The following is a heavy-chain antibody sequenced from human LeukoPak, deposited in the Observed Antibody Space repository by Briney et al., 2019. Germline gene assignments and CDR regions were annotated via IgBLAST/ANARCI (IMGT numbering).Heavy chain of an antibody. CDR1: GGSFSGYY. D-gene: IGHD2-2*01. V-gene: IGHV4-34*01. J-gene: IGHJ6*02. CDR3: ARGLIVVVPAATERYYYGMDV. Sequence: PSETLSLTCAVYGGSFSGYYWSWIRQPPGKGLEWIGEINHSGSTNYNPSLKSRVTLSVDTSKNQFSLKLSSVTAADTAVYYCARGLIVVVPAATERYYYGMDVWGQGTTVTVSS. CDR2: INHSGST.